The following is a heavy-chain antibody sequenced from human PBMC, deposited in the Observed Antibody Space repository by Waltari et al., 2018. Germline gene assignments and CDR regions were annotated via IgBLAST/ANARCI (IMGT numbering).Heavy chain of an antibody. V-gene: IGHV4-39*07. CDR2: IYYSGST. CDR1: GGSISSSSYY. D-gene: IGHD2-15*01. Sequence: QLQLQESGPGLVKPSETLSLTCTVSGGSISSSSYYCGWIRQPPGTGLEWIGSIYYSGSTYYNPSLKSRVTISVDTSKNQFSLKLSSVTAADTAVYYCARDDVVVASSSDYYGMDVWGQGTTVTVSS. J-gene: IGHJ6*02. CDR3: ARDDVVVASSSDYYGMDV.